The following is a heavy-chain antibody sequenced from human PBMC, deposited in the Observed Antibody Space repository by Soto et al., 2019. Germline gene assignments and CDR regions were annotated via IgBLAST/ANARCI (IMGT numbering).Heavy chain of an antibody. CDR1: GGSIRVSNYY. CDR2: IHHSGTT. V-gene: IGHV4-39*07. CDR3: VSYGSGTYYSGYSFDF. D-gene: IGHD3-10*01. Sequence: PSETLSLTCTVSGGSIRVSNYYWAWIRQPPGKGLEWIGNIHHSGTTNYNPSLKSRVTISVDTSKNQFSLELTSVTAADTALYYCVSYGSGTYYSGYSFDFWSQGSLVNVSS. J-gene: IGHJ4*02.